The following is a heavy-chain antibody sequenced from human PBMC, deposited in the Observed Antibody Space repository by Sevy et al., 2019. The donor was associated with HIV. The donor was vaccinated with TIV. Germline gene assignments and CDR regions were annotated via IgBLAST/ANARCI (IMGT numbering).Heavy chain of an antibody. CDR3: ARTLPDFWSGSGGFDP. V-gene: IGHV3-48*02. Sequence: GGSLRLSCAASGFTFSSYSMNWVRQAPGKGLEWVSYISSSSSTIYYADSVKGRFTISRDNAKNSLYLQMNSLRDEDTAVYYCARTLPDFWSGSGGFDPWGQGTLVTVSS. CDR1: GFTFSSYS. CDR2: ISSSSSTI. J-gene: IGHJ5*02. D-gene: IGHD3-3*01.